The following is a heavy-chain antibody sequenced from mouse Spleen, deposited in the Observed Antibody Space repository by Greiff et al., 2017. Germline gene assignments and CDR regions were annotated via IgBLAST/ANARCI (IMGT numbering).Heavy chain of an antibody. Sequence: QVHVKQSGAELVRPGTSVKMSCKASGYTFTNYWIGWAKQRPGHGLEWIGDIYPGGGYTNYNEKFKGKATLTADKSSSTAYMQFSSLTSEDSAIYYCARGRGNYAMDYWGQGTSVTVSS. V-gene: IGHV1-63*01. CDR1: GYTFTNYW. CDR2: IYPGGGYT. CDR3: ARGRGNYAMDY. J-gene: IGHJ4*01.